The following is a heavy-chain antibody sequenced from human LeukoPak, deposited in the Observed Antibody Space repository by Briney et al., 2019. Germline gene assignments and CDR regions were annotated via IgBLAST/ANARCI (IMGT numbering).Heavy chain of an antibody. V-gene: IGHV3-23*01. Sequence: GGSLRLSCAASGFTFPNYALSWVRQAPGMGLEWVSVISDSGGRTYYADSVKGRFTISRDNSKNTLYLQMNSLRAEDTAVYYCAKDPEFGGPCDYYGMDVWGQGTTVTVSS. D-gene: IGHD3-10*01. CDR1: GFTFPNYA. J-gene: IGHJ6*02. CDR3: AKDPEFGGPCDYYGMDV. CDR2: ISDSGGRT.